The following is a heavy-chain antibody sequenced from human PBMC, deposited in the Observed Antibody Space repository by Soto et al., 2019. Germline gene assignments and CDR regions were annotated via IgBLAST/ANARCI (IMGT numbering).Heavy chain of an antibody. CDR2: ISYDGSNK. D-gene: IGHD6-13*01. CDR1: GFTFSSYA. J-gene: IGHJ5*02. Sequence: VGSLRLSCAASGFTFSSYAMHWVRQAPGKGLEWVAVISYDGSNKYYADSVKGRFTISRDNSKNTPYLQMNSLRAEDTAVYYCAREVAAAFDPWGQGTLVTVSS. V-gene: IGHV3-30-3*01. CDR3: AREVAAAFDP.